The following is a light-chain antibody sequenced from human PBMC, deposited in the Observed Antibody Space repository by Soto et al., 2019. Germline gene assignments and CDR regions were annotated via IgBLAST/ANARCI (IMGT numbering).Light chain of an antibody. J-gene: IGKJ5*01. V-gene: IGKV1-39*01. Sequence: IQMTQSPSSLSASVGDRVTITCRAGQSISRYLNWYEQKPGKAPKLLIFGASTLQSGVPSGFSGTGSGTEFTLTISSLQPEDFATYYCQQSYGTVVTFGQGARLEIK. CDR3: QQSYGTVVT. CDR1: QSISRY. CDR2: GAS.